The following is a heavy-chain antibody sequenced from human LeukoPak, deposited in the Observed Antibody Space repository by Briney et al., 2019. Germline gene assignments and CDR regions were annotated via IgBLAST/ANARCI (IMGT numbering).Heavy chain of an antibody. Sequence: SETLSLTCTVSGGSISSGSYYWSWIRQPAGKGLEWIGRIYTSGSTNYNPSLKSRVTISVDTSKNQFSLKLSSVTAADTAVYYCARAQCCPGTPDYWGQGTLVTVSS. CDR3: ARAQCCPGTPDY. V-gene: IGHV4-61*02. CDR1: GGSISSGSYY. CDR2: IYTSGST. J-gene: IGHJ4*02. D-gene: IGHD2-15*01.